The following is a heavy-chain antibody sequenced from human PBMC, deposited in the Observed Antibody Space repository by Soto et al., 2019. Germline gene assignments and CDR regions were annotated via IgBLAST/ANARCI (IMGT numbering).Heavy chain of an antibody. Sequence: QVQLVQSAAEVKKPGASVKVSCKASGYTFRNFGLSWVRQAPGQGLEWMGWIGPYNGNTDHAQKFQDRVTMTTDTSTNTAYMELRGLTSDDTAVYYCARCYCSVGSCYTCWHFDLWGRGTLVTVSS. J-gene: IGHJ2*01. V-gene: IGHV1-18*01. CDR1: GYTFRNFG. D-gene: IGHD2-15*01. CDR3: ARCYCSVGSCYTCWHFDL. CDR2: IGPYNGNT.